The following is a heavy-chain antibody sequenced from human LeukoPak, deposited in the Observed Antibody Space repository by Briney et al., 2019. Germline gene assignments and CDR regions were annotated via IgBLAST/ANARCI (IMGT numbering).Heavy chain of an antibody. D-gene: IGHD2-2*01. CDR2: ISSSSSTI. J-gene: IGHJ3*02. CDR1: GFTFSSYS. V-gene: IGHV3-48*01. Sequence: PGGSLRLSCAASGFTFSSYSMNWVRQAPGKGLEWVSYISSSSSTIYYADSVKGRFTISRDNAKNSLYLQMNSLRAEDTAVYYCARGAGVVPAAIGSGGEAFDIWGQGTMVTVSS. CDR3: ARGAGVVPAAIGSGGEAFDI.